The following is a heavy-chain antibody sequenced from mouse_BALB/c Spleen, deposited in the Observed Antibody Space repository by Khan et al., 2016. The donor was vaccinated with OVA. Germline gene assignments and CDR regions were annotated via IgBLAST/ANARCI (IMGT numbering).Heavy chain of an antibody. V-gene: IGHV5-9*03. D-gene: IGHD2-2*01. CDR1: GFTFSSYT. CDR3: ARSNYGSFAY. Sequence: EVELVESGGGLVMPGGSLKLSCAASGFTFSSYTMSWVSQTPEKRLEWVATISSGGDNTYYPDSVKGRFTISRDNAKNNLYLQMSSLRSEDTALYYCARSNYGSFAYWGQGTLVTVSA. J-gene: IGHJ3*01. CDR2: ISSGGDNT.